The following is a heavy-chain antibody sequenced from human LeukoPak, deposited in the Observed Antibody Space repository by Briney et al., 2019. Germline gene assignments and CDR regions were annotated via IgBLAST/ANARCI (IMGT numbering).Heavy chain of an antibody. D-gene: IGHD2-21*02. CDR2: ISGSGGST. Sequence: GGSLRLSCAASGFTFSSYAMSWVRQAPGKGLEWVSGISGSGGSTYYADPVKGRFTISRDNSKNTLYLQMNSLRAEDTAVYYCAKDRLLYGVTPPGYWGQGTLVTVSS. CDR3: AKDRLLYGVTPPGY. V-gene: IGHV3-23*01. J-gene: IGHJ4*02. CDR1: GFTFSSYA.